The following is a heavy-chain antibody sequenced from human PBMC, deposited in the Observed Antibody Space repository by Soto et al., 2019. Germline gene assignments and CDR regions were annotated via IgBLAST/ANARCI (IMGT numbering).Heavy chain of an antibody. CDR2: TDSGGST. CDR3: ARFSSPTSRYFDY. V-gene: IGHV4-59*01. D-gene: IGHD1-1*01. J-gene: IGHJ4*02. Sequence: ASETLSLTCTVSAGSMTTDYWSSIRQPPGKGLEWIGYTDSGGSTNFSPSLKSRATISVDTSKTHFSLRLNSMTAADTAVYYCARFSSPTSRYFDYWGQGTQVTVS. CDR1: AGSMTTDY.